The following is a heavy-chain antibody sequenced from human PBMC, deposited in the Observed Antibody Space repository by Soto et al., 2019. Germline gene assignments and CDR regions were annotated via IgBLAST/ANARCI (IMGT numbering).Heavy chain of an antibody. CDR1: GFTVSNNY. J-gene: IGHJ4*02. CDR3: APRPGGGGY. V-gene: IGHV3-53*01. Sequence: EVQLVESGGGLIQPGGSLRLSCAVSGFTVSNNYMSWVRQAPGKGLEGVSVIYSGGYTAYGDSVKGRFTISRDNSKNTLKLKMNSRGAAATVVFFCAPRPGGGGYWGQGTLVTVSS. D-gene: IGHD3-10*01. CDR2: IYSGGYT.